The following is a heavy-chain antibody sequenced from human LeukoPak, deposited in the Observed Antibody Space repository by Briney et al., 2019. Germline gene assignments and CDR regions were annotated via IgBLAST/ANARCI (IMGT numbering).Heavy chain of an antibody. CDR1: GFTFSSYA. CDR2: ITGSGGST. Sequence: PGASLRLSCAASGFTFSSYAMSWVRQAPGKGLESVSAITGSGGSTYYADSVKGRFTISRDNSKDTLYLQMNSLRAEDTAVYYCAKPSGYYDSSGYSPEFDYWGQGTLVTVSS. J-gene: IGHJ4*02. D-gene: IGHD3-22*01. V-gene: IGHV3-23*01. CDR3: AKPSGYYDSSGYSPEFDY.